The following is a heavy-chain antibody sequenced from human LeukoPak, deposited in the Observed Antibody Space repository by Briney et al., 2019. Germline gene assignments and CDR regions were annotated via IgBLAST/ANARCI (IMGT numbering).Heavy chain of an antibody. CDR2: IYYSGST. CDR1: VGSTSRGDYY. V-gene: IGHV4-30-4*08. Sequence: TLSLTCTVSVGSTSRGDYYLSWTRHPPGKGLEWIGYIYYSGSTYYNPCLKSRVNISVDTSKIQFSLKLSSVTAADTAVYYCASSTVPAAIPYFDYWGQGTLVTVSS. CDR3: ASSTVPAAIPYFDY. D-gene: IGHD2-2*02. J-gene: IGHJ4*02.